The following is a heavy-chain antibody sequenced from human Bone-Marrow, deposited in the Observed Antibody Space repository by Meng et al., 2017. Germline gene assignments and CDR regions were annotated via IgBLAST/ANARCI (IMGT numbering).Heavy chain of an antibody. CDR1: AYTSTSYA. CDR3: ASSADLGPWELDSDAFDI. D-gene: IGHD1-26*01. J-gene: IGHJ3*02. Sequence: SAMVFCRAAAYTSTSYAMNWVRQAPGQGLEWMGGIIPSFGTAYYAQKLQGRVTITADKSKSTAYLELSSLRAEDTAVYYCASSADLGPWELDSDAFDIWGQGTMVTVSS. CDR2: IIPSFGTA. V-gene: IGHV1-69*06.